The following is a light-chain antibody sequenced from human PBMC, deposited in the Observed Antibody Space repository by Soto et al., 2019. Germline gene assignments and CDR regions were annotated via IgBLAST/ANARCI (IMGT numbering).Light chain of an antibody. CDR3: SAYAGSSTWV. Sequence: QSAPTQPPSASGSPGQSVTFSCTGTSSDVGGYNYVSWYQQYPGKAPKLMIYEVDKRPSGVPDRFSGSKSGNTASLTVSGLQPEDEADYYCSAYAGSSTWVFGGGTKLTVL. J-gene: IGLJ2*01. V-gene: IGLV2-8*01. CDR1: SSDVGGYNY. CDR2: EVD.